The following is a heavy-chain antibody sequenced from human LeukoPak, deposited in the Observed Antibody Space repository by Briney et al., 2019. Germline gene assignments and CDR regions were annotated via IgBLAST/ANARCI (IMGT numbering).Heavy chain of an antibody. CDR3: ARDDSGLTIAFDI. CDR2: INPNSGGT. V-gene: IGHV1-2*02. J-gene: IGHJ3*02. Sequence: GASVKVSCKASGYTFTGYYMHWVRQAPGQGLEWMGWINPNSGGTNYAQKFQGRVTMTRDTSISTAYMELSRLRSDDTAVYYCARDDSGLTIAFDIWGQGTMVTVSS. D-gene: IGHD6-19*01. CDR1: GYTFTGYY.